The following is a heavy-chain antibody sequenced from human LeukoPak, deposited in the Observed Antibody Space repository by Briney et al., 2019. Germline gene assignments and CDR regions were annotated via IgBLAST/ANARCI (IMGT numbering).Heavy chain of an antibody. CDR1: GYTFTSYD. CDR3: ARDRGTTVTSLFDY. D-gene: IGHD4-17*01. J-gene: IGHJ4*02. CDR2: MNPNSGNT. V-gene: IGHV1-8*01. Sequence: ASVKVSCKASGYTFTSYDINWVRQATGQGLEWMGWMNPNSGNTGYAQKFQGRVTMTRNTSISTAYMELNSLRAEDTAVYYCARDRGTTVTSLFDYWGQGTLVTVSS.